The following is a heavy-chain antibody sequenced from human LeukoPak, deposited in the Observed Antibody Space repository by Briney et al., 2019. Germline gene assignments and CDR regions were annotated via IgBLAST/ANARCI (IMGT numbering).Heavy chain of an antibody. CDR2: IYHSGST. Sequence: SETLSLTCTVSGGSISSGGYYWSWIRQPPGKGLEWIGYIYHSGSTYYNPSLKSRVTISVDRSKNQFSLKLSSVTAADTAVYYCASYSSSWYRDAFDIWGQGTMVTVSS. V-gene: IGHV4-30-2*01. CDR1: GGSISSGGYY. J-gene: IGHJ3*02. CDR3: ASYSSSWYRDAFDI. D-gene: IGHD6-13*01.